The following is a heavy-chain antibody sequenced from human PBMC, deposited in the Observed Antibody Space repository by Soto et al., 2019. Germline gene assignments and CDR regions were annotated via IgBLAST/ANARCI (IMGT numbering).Heavy chain of an antibody. D-gene: IGHD2-2*01. CDR1: GDSINNYY. J-gene: IGHJ4*02. CDR2: IYYTGST. V-gene: IGHV4-59*01. Sequence: SETLSLTCTVSGDSINNYYWSWIRQPPGKRLEWIGYIYYTGSTTYNPSLESRVTMSVDTSKNQFSLKLSSVDAADTAVYYCAKYRRSEAEGFTLDFWGRGTLVTVSS. CDR3: AKYRRSEAEGFTLDF.